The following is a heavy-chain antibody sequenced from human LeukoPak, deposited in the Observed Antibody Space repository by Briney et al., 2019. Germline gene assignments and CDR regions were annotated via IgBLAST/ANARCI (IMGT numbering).Heavy chain of an antibody. CDR1: GFTFTSYA. V-gene: IGHV3-23*01. J-gene: IGHJ6*02. D-gene: IGHD3-9*01. CDR3: TKDYCGKFCSAV. CDR2: ISSNAIGT. Sequence: PGGSLRLSCAASGFTFTSYAMSWVRQAPGKGLEWVSAISSNAIGTYYADSVKGRFTLSRDNSKNTLYLQMNSLRAEDTAKYYCTKDYCGKFCSAVWGQGTTVTVSS.